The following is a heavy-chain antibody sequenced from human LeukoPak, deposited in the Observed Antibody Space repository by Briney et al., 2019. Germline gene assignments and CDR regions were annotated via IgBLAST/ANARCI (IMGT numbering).Heavy chain of an antibody. Sequence: ASVKVSCKASGYTFTGYYMHGVRQAPGQGLEWMGRSNPNSGGTNYAQKFQGRVTMTRDTSISTAYLELSRLRSADTAVYYCARITGTPDYWGQRTLVTVSS. CDR2: SNPNSGGT. CDR3: ARITGTPDY. CDR1: GYTFTGYY. J-gene: IGHJ4*02. D-gene: IGHD1/OR15-1a*01. V-gene: IGHV1-2*06.